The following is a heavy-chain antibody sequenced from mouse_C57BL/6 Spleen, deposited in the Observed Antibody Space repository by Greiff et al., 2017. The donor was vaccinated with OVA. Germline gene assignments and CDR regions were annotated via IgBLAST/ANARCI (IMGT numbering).Heavy chain of an antibody. V-gene: IGHV3-3*01. D-gene: IGHD6-2*01. CDR1: GFSINSDCY. CDR2: TFYSGIT. Sequence: DVQLQESGPSLVRPSQTLSLTCTVTGFSINSDCYWIWIRQFPGNKLEYIGYTFYSGITYYNPSLESRTYITRDTSKNQFSLKLSSVTTEDTATYYCARDEGVSLYYYAMDYWGQGTSVTVSS. J-gene: IGHJ4*01. CDR3: ARDEGVSLYYYAMDY.